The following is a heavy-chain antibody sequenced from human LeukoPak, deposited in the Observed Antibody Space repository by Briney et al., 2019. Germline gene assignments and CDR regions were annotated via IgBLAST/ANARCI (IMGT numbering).Heavy chain of an antibody. CDR2: INPNSGGT. CDR1: GYTFTGYY. J-gene: IGHJ4*02. Sequence: GASVKVSCKASGYTFTGYYMHWVRQAPGQGLEWMGWINPNSGGTNYAQRFQGRVTMTRDTSISTAYMELSRLRSDDTAVYYCARVSPTFGGVIAPMDDYWGQGTLVTVSS. D-gene: IGHD3-16*02. CDR3: ARVSPTFGGVIAPMDDY. V-gene: IGHV1-2*02.